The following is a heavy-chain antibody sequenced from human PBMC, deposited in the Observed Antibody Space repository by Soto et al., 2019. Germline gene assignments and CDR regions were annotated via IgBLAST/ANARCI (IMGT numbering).Heavy chain of an antibody. Sequence: QVQLVESGGGVVQPGTSLRLSCAASGFTFSGYGVHWVRQAPGKGLEWVATISYDETATYYSDSVKGRFTISRDNSKNTLFLQMTSLRADDTAVYYCTRGPRPTSIGTGAFWGQGTLVTVSS. D-gene: IGHD3-10*01. CDR3: TRGPRPTSIGTGAF. CDR2: ISYDETAT. J-gene: IGHJ4*02. CDR1: GFTFSGYG. V-gene: IGHV3-30*03.